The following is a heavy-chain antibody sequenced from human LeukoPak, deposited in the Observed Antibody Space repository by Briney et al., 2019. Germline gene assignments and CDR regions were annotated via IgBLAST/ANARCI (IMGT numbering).Heavy chain of an antibody. J-gene: IGHJ4*02. CDR2: IIPIFDTP. CDR1: GGIFGSYA. D-gene: IGHD3-16*02. CDR3: AKGSRLREAGSYRF. V-gene: IGHV1-69*06. Sequence: ASVKVSCKASGGIFGSYAINWVRQAPGQGLEWLGRIIPIFDTPNYAQTFQGRVTISADKSTRTVYMELSSLRSEDTALYYCAKGSRLREAGSYRFWGQGTLATVSS.